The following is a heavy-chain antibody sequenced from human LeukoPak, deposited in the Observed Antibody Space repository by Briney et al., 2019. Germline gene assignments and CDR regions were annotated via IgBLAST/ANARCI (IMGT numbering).Heavy chain of an antibody. V-gene: IGHV4-34*01. CDR2: INHSGST. CDR1: GGSFSGYY. CDR3: ARDQGVYCSSTSCHRGAFDI. D-gene: IGHD2-2*02. Sequence: SETLSLTCAVYGGSFSGYYWSWIRQPPGKGLEWIGEINHSGSTNYNPSLKSRVTISVDTSKNQFSLKLSSVTAADTAVYYCARDQGVYCSSTSCHRGAFDIWGQGTMVTVSS. J-gene: IGHJ3*02.